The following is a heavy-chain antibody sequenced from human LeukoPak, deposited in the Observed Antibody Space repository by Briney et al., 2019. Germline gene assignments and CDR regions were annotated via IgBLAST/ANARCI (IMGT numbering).Heavy chain of an antibody. CDR3: ARGAAVRTPPVDY. Sequence: GGSLRLACAASGFTFNSYSMNWVRQAPGKGLEWVSSISTSSNYIYYADSVKGRFTISRDNAKNSLFLEMNSLRAEDTAVYYCARGAAVRTPPVDYWGQGTLVTVSS. V-gene: IGHV3-21*01. CDR2: ISTSSNYI. D-gene: IGHD2-15*01. J-gene: IGHJ4*02. CDR1: GFTFNSYS.